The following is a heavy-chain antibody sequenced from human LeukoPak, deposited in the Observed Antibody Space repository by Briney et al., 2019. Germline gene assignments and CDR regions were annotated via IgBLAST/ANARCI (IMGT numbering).Heavy chain of an antibody. J-gene: IGHJ6*03. V-gene: IGHV4-61*02. CDR2: IYTSGST. Sequence: PSETLSLTCTVSGGSISSSSYYWGWIRQPAGKGLEWIGRIYTSGSTNYNPSLKSRVTMSVDTSKKQFSLKLSSVTAADTAVYYCARVRGSSGSYEYYHYMDVWGKGTTVTISS. D-gene: IGHD1-26*01. CDR3: ARVRGSSGSYEYYHYMDV. CDR1: GGSISSSSYY.